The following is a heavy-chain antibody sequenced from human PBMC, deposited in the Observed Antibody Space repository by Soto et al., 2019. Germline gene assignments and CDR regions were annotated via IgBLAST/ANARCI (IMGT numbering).Heavy chain of an antibody. CDR2: INPSGGST. D-gene: IGHD3-9*01. Sequence: ASVNVSCKASGYTFTSYYMHWVRQAPGQGLEWMGIINPSGGSTSYAQKFQGRVTMTRDTSTSTVYMELSSLRSEDTAVYYCASSTGHHYYYYYMDVWGKGTTVTVSS. CDR3: ASSTGHHYYYYYMDV. CDR1: GYTFTSYY. J-gene: IGHJ6*03. V-gene: IGHV1-46*03.